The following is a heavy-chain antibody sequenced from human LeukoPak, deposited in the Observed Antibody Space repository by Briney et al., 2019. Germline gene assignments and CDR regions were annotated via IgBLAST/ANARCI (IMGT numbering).Heavy chain of an antibody. J-gene: IGHJ5*02. Sequence: GGSLRLSCAASGFPVGSNGMIWFRQAPGKGLEWVAFIRYDGSNKYYADSVKGRFTISRDNSKNTLYLQMNSLKAEDTAVYYCARDFPVVPATPGWFDPWGQGTLVTVSS. D-gene: IGHD2-2*01. CDR2: IRYDGSNK. CDR3: ARDFPVVPATPGWFDP. V-gene: IGHV3-30*02. CDR1: GFPVGSNG.